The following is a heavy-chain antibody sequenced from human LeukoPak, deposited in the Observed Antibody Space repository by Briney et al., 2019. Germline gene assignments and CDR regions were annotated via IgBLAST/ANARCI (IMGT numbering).Heavy chain of an antibody. J-gene: IGHJ4*02. D-gene: IGHD3-16*02. V-gene: IGHV3-48*04. Sequence: GGSLRLSCAASGFTFSSYSMNWVRQAPGKGLEWVSYISSSSTIYYADSVKGRFTISRDNAKNSLYLQMNSLRAEDTAVYYCAGGYPHDYWGQGTLVTVSS. CDR2: ISSSSTI. CDR1: GFTFSSYS. CDR3: AGGYPHDY.